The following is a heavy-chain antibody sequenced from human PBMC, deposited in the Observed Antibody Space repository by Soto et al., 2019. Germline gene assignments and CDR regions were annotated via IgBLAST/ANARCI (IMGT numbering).Heavy chain of an antibody. J-gene: IGHJ6*02. CDR1: GFTFSSYG. Sequence: GGSLRLSCTVSGFTFSSYGMSWVRQAPGKGLEWVSYISYSTSTIYYADSVKGRFTISRDNAKNSLYLQMNSLRDEDTAVYYCARDGPEVAASSGYWSVGGMDVWGQGTTVTVSS. V-gene: IGHV3-48*02. CDR3: ARDGPEVAASSGYWSVGGMDV. D-gene: IGHD3-22*01. CDR2: ISYSTSTI.